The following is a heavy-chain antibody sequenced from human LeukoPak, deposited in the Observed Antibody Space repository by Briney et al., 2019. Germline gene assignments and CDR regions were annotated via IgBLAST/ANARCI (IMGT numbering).Heavy chain of an antibody. J-gene: IGHJ5*02. Sequence: SGGSLRLSRAASGFSVSRNYMSWVRQAPGKGLEWVSVIYSGGSTYYADSVKGRFTISRDNSKNTVYLQMNSLRAEDTAVYYCARNVFSSWGQGTLVTVSS. CDR1: GFSVSRNY. CDR2: IYSGGST. CDR3: ARNVFSS. V-gene: IGHV3-53*01.